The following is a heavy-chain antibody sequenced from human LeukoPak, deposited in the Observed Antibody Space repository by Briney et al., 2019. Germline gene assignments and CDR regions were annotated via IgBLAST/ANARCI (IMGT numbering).Heavy chain of an antibody. Sequence: GGSLRLSCAASGFTFSSYAMHWVRQAPGKGLEWVAVISYDGSNKYYADSVKGRFTISRDNSKNTLYLQMNSLRAEDTAVYYCARGPLPRWGYYYDNSGYVDYWGQGTLVTVSS. CDR2: ISYDGSNK. CDR3: ARGPLPRWGYYYDNSGYVDY. CDR1: GFTFSSYA. J-gene: IGHJ4*02. V-gene: IGHV3-30*04. D-gene: IGHD3-22*01.